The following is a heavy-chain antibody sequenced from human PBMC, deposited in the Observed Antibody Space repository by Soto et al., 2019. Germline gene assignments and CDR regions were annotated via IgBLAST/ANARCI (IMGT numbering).Heavy chain of an antibody. CDR3: ARYYCSGGSCNSTFDY. Sequence: SETLSLTCTVSGGAISGYYWSWIRQPPGKGLEWIGYIYYTGSTNYNPSLKSRVTISVDMSKNHFSLKLSSVTAADTAVYYCARYYCSGGSCNSTFDYWGQGTLVNVSS. CDR2: IYYTGST. J-gene: IGHJ4*02. V-gene: IGHV4-59*01. CDR1: GGAISGYY. D-gene: IGHD2-15*01.